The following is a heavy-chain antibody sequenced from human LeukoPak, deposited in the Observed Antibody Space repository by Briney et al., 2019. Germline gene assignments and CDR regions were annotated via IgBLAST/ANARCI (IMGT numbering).Heavy chain of an antibody. CDR2: INPNSGGT. CDR3: ARGGQQLVQRGKGCLDY. D-gene: IGHD6-13*01. Sequence: ASVKVSCKASGYTFTGYYMHWVRQAPGQGLEWMGWINPNSGGTNYAQKFQGRVTMTRDTSISTAYMELSRLRSDDTAVYYCARGGQQLVQRGKGCLDYWGQGTLVTVSS. V-gene: IGHV1-2*02. CDR1: GYTFTGYY. J-gene: IGHJ4*02.